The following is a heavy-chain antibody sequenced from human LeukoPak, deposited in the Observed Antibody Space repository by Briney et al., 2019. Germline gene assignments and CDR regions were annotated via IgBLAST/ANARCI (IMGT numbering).Heavy chain of an antibody. J-gene: IGHJ3*02. CDR1: GYTFSSYW. D-gene: IGHD3-10*01. CDR3: ARNRAGRGVIITPDAFDI. Sequence: PGGTLRLSCAASGYTFSSYWMIWARHARAKGREWVANIKHDGSEKHYTDSVKGRFTTSRDNAKNSLYLKMNSLRAEDTGVYYCARNRAGRGVIITPDAFDIWGQGTMVTVSS. V-gene: IGHV3-7*01. CDR2: IKHDGSEK.